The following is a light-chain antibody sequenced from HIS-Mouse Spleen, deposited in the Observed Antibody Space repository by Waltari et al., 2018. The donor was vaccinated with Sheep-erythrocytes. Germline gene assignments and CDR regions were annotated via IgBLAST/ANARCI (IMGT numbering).Light chain of an antibody. CDR3: MQGT. CDR1: QSLVHSDGNTY. CDR2: KVS. J-gene: IGKJ2*01. Sequence: DVVMTQSPLSLPVTLGQPASISCRSSQSLVHSDGNTYLNWFQQRPGQSPRRLIYKVSNRDSGVPDRFSGSGSGTDFTLKISRVEAEDVGVHYCMQGTFGQGTKLEIK. V-gene: IGKV2-30*02.